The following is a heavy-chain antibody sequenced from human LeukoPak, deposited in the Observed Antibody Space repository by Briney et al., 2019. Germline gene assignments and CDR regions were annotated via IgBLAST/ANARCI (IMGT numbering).Heavy chain of an antibody. V-gene: IGHV4-59*11. D-gene: IGHD4-17*01. CDR3: PRDLVTVTKGFDI. J-gene: IGHJ3*02. Sequence: IPSETLSLTCTVSGDSLSSHYWTWIRQPPGKGLEWIGYISYIGSTNYNPSLKSRVTISIDTSKNQFSLKLTSVTAADTAVYYCPRDLVTVTKGFDIWGQGTMVSVSS. CDR1: GDSLSSHY. CDR2: ISYIGST.